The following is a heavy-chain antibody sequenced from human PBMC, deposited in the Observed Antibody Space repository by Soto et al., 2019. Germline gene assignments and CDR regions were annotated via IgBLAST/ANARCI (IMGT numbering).Heavy chain of an antibody. D-gene: IGHD4-4*01. CDR2: LTPILGLA. Sequence: QVQVVQSGAEVKEPGSSVKVSCKASGGTFSSYTITWVRQAPGHGLEWMGRLTPILGLANYGQKFQGRVTINADKSTSTAYMELSSLRSDDTAVYYCATIGYDYSNYLDYWGQGTLVTVSS. J-gene: IGHJ4*02. CDR3: ATIGYDYSNYLDY. V-gene: IGHV1-69*02. CDR1: GGTFSSYT.